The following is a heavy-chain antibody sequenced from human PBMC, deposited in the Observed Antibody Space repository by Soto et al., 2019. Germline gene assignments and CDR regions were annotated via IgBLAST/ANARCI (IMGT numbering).Heavy chain of an antibody. CDR2: ISGSGGST. CDR1: GFTFSSYA. Sequence: GGSLRLSCAASGFTFSSYAMSWVRQAPGKGLEWVSAISGSGGSTYYADSVKGRFTISRDNSKNTLYLQMNSLRAEDTAVYYCAKDPPVPNDFIVVVPAARPGVDDYWGQGTLVTISS. J-gene: IGHJ4*02. CDR3: AKDPPVPNDFIVVVPAARPGVDDY. D-gene: IGHD2-2*01. V-gene: IGHV3-23*01.